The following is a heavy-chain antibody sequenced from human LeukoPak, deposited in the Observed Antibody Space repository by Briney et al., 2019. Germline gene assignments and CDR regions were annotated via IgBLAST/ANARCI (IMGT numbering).Heavy chain of an antibody. J-gene: IGHJ4*02. V-gene: IGHV4-59*01. CDR2: IHSSGST. D-gene: IGHD1-26*01. CDR1: GFSTTTYY. Sequence: SETLSLTCTVSGFSTTTYYWSWIRQSPGNGLEWIGQIHSSGSTTYNPSLKSRVTISVDTSKNQFSLHLSSVTAADTAVYYCARDIREVGESHYFDYWGQGTLVTVTS. CDR3: ARDIREVGESHYFDY.